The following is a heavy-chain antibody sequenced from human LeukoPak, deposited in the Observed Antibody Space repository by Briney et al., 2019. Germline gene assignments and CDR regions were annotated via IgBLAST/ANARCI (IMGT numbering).Heavy chain of an antibody. Sequence: PGGSLRLSCAASGFTFSSYSMNWVRQAPGKGLEWVSSISSSSSYIYYADSVKGRFTISRDNAKNSLYLQMNSLRAEDTAVYYCAREYSSSAYYYYYMDVWGKGTTVTVSS. J-gene: IGHJ6*03. V-gene: IGHV3-21*01. CDR3: AREYSSSAYYYYYMDV. CDR2: ISSSSSYI. CDR1: GFTFSSYS. D-gene: IGHD6-6*01.